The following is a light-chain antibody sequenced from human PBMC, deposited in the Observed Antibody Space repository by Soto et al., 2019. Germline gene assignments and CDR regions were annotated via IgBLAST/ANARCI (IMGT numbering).Light chain of an antibody. Sequence: DIVMTQSPATMSVSPGERATLSCRASQGVXSNLGWYKQKPGQAPRLVISASSIRASEFPARFSGSGSGTEFTLTISGLQSDDFAVYFCQQYNKWPPWTFGHGTKVDIK. CDR2: ASS. CDR1: QGVXSN. V-gene: IGKV3-15*01. CDR3: QQYNKWPPWT. J-gene: IGKJ1*01.